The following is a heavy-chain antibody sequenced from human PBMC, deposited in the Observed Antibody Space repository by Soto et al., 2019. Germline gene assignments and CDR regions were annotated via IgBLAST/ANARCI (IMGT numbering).Heavy chain of an antibody. D-gene: IGHD5-18*01. CDR2: ITWNSHSV. CDR3: AKAEGDTAMLIACAFDT. J-gene: IGHJ3*02. Sequence: EVQLVESGGGTVQPGRSLRLSCAASGFTFDDYSMHWVRQVQGRGLEWVSSITWNSHSVAYADSVKGRFTISRDNAKTSLFLQINSLRPEDTALYYCAKAEGDTAMLIACAFDTWGQGTMVTVSS. V-gene: IGHV3-9*01. CDR1: GFTFDDYS.